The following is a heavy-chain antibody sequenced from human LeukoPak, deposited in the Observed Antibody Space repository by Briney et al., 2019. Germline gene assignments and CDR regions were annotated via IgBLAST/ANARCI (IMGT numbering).Heavy chain of an antibody. Sequence: GESLILSCAVYGFPLSSYEMEWVRQAPGKVVGGVSYISSSGSTIYYAASVKRRFAISRDNAKNSLYLQMNSLRAEDTAVYYCARDLHDGSGSYYTGGYWGQGTLVTVSS. CDR3: ARDLHDGSGSYYTGGY. CDR1: GFPLSSYE. J-gene: IGHJ4*02. D-gene: IGHD3-10*01. V-gene: IGHV3-48*03. CDR2: ISSSGSTI.